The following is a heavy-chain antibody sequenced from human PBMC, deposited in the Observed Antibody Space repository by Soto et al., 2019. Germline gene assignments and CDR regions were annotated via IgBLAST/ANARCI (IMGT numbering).Heavy chain of an antibody. D-gene: IGHD1-26*01. V-gene: IGHV5-51*01. CDR1: GYSFTSYW. Sequence: GESLKISCKGSGYSFTSYWIGWVRQMPGKGLEWMGTIYPGDSDTRYRPSFQGPITISADKSISTAYLPWSSLKASDTAKYYCARRDSVSYYAIDIWGQGTMVTVSS. CDR3: ARRDSVSYYAIDI. CDR2: IYPGDSDT. J-gene: IGHJ3*02.